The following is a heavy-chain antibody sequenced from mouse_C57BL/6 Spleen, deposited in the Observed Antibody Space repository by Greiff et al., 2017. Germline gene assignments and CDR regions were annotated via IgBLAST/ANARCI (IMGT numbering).Heavy chain of an antibody. CDR1: GFTFSSYG. CDR2: ISSGGSYT. Sequence: DVMLVESGGDLVKPGGSLKLSCAASGFTFSSYGMSWVRQTPDKRLEWVATISSGGSYTYYPDSVKGRFTISRDNAKNTLYLQMSSLKSEDTAMYYCARQRAYDYDDGFFDYWGQGTTLTVSS. J-gene: IGHJ2*01. CDR3: ARQRAYDYDDGFFDY. D-gene: IGHD2-4*01. V-gene: IGHV5-6*02.